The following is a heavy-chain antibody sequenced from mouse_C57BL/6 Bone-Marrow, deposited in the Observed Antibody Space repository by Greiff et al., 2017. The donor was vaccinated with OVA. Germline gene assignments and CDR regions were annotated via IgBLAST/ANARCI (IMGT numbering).Heavy chain of an antibody. CDR3: TRGYSNYYAMDY. CDR2: IDPETGGT. D-gene: IGHD2-5*01. V-gene: IGHV1-15*01. CDR1: GYTFTAYE. J-gene: IGHJ4*01. Sequence: VQLQQSGAELVRPGASVTLSCKASGYTFTAYEMHWVKQTPVHGLEWIGAIDPETGGTAYNPTFTGKAILTADKSSSTAYMELRSLTSEDSAVYYGTRGYSNYYAMDYWGQGTSVTVSS.